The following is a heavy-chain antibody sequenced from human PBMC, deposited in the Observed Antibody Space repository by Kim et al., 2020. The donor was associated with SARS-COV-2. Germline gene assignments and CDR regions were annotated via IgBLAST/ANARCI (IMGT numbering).Heavy chain of an antibody. Sequence: SETLSLTCTVSGGSISSGVYYRSWISQPPGKGLEWIGYTYYSGSTYYNPSLKSRVTIAVHTTKNQFFLKLSSGTAADTAVYHCARIRWVRHRGFDYWRQG. CDR1: GGSISSGVYY. CDR2: TYYSGST. V-gene: IGHV4-30-4*01. D-gene: IGHD3-10*01. J-gene: IGHJ4*02. CDR3: ARIRWVRHRGFDY.